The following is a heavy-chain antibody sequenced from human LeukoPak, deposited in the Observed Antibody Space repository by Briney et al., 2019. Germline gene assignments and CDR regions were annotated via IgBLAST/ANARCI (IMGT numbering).Heavy chain of an antibody. Sequence: ASVKVSCKASGYIFTGYYMHWVRQAPGQGLEWMGWINPNSGDTNYAQKFQGRVTMTRYTSISTAYMELSRLRSDDTAVYYCARDYKYSYGKLDYLGQGTLVTVSS. V-gene: IGHV1-2*02. CDR2: INPNSGDT. D-gene: IGHD5-18*01. CDR1: GYIFTGYY. CDR3: ARDYKYSYGKLDY. J-gene: IGHJ4*02.